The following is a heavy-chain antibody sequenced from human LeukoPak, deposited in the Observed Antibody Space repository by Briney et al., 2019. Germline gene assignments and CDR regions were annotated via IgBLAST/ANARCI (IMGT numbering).Heavy chain of an antibody. Sequence: SVKVSCKASGYTFTGYYMHWVRQAPGQGLEWMGGIIPIFGTANYAQKFQGRVTITADKSTSTAYMELSSLRSEDTAVYYCARASVISYYDYVWGSYSVWFDPWGQGTLVTVSS. V-gene: IGHV1-69*06. CDR3: ARASVISYYDYVWGSYSVWFDP. CDR2: IIPIFGTA. CDR1: GYTFTGYY. J-gene: IGHJ5*02. D-gene: IGHD3-16*01.